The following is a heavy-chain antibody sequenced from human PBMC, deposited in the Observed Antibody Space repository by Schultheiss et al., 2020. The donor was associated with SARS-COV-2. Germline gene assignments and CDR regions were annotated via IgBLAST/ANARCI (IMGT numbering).Heavy chain of an antibody. CDR2: IYYSGST. D-gene: IGHD3-3*01. CDR1: GGSISSTTSY. Sequence: SETLSLTCTVSGGSISSTTSYWGWIRQPPGKGLEWIGYIYYSGSTNYNPSLKSRVTISVDTSKNQFSLKLSSVTAADTAVYYCARTIRITIFGVVQYFDYWGQGTLVTVSS. J-gene: IGHJ4*02. V-gene: IGHV4-61*05. CDR3: ARTIRITIFGVVQYFDY.